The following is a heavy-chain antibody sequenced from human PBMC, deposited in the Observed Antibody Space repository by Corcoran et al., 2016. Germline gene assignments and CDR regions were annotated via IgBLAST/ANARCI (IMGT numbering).Heavy chain of an antibody. D-gene: IGHD3-22*01. Sequence: EVQLVQSGAEVKKPGESLKISCKGSGYSFTSYWIGWVRQMPGKGLEWMGIIYPGDSDTRYSPSFQGQVTISADKSISTAYLQWSSLKASDTAMDYCARNPLLPGVSDPDYYFDYWGQGTLVTVSS. CDR3: ARNPLLPGVSDPDYYFDY. J-gene: IGHJ4*02. CDR2: IYPGDSDT. V-gene: IGHV5-51*01. CDR1: GYSFTSYW.